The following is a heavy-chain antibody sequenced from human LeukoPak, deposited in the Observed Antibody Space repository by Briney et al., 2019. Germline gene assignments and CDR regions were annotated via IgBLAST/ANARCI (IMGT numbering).Heavy chain of an antibody. CDR2: ISSSSSYI. CDR1: GFTFSSYA. J-gene: IGHJ4*02. D-gene: IGHD1-26*01. Sequence: GGSLRLSCAASGFTFSSYAMTWVRQAPGKGLEWVSSISSSSSYIYYADSVKGRFTISRDNAKNSLYLQMNSLRAEDTAVYYCARDGSMMGATYWGQGTLVTVSS. V-gene: IGHV3-21*01. CDR3: ARDGSMMGATY.